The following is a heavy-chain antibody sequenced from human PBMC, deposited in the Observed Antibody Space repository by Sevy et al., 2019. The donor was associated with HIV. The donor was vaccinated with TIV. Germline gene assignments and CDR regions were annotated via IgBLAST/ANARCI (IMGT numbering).Heavy chain of an antibody. V-gene: IGHV3-9*01. CDR2: ISWNSVSI. D-gene: IGHD3-22*01. CDR3: AKVGSSGYYNDY. CDR1: GFTFDDYA. J-gene: IGHJ4*02. Sequence: GGSLRLSCAASGFTFDDYATHWVRQAPGKGLEWVSTISWNSVSIGYADSVKGRFTISRDNAKNSLYLQMNSLRADDTALYYCAKVGSSGYYNDYWGQGTLVTVSS.